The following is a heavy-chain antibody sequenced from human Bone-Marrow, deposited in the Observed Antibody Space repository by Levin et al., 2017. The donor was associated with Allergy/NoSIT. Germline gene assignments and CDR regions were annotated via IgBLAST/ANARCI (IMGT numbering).Heavy chain of an antibody. V-gene: IGHV4-59*13. J-gene: IGHJ3*01. CDR1: GGSINSYF. CDR2: IAYSGST. CDR3: ARGGVYSGYDSV. Sequence: SQTLSLTCTVSGGSINSYFWTWIRQSPEKGLEHIGQIAYSGSTYYNPSFQSRVTFSLDPSTNQFSLKLTSVTPADTAVYYCARGGVYSGYDSVWGQGTMVVVSS. D-gene: IGHD5-12*01.